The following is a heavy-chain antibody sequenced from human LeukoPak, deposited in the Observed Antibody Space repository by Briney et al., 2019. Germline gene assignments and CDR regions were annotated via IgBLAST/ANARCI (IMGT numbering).Heavy chain of an antibody. CDR2: IYYSGST. CDR3: ARGRNHGDYVY. CDR1: GGSISSSSYY. V-gene: IGHV4-39*07. Sequence: PSETLSLTCTVSGGSISSSSYYWGWIRQPPGKGLEWIGSIYYSGSTYYNPSLKSRVTISVDTSKNQFSLKLSSVTAADTAVHYCARGRNHGDYVYWGQGTLVTVSS. D-gene: IGHD4-17*01. J-gene: IGHJ4*02.